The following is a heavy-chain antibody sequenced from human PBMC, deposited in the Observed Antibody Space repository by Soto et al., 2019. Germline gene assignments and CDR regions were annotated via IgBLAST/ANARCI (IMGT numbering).Heavy chain of an antibody. CDR3: AHILGIGGYYEGFDY. Sequence: QITLKESGPTLVKPTRTLTLTCTFSGFSLSTPSGVGVGWIRQPPGKALEWLAFIYWDDENRYSPSLKSRLTITKDTSKNQVVLIMTNMDPVDTATYYCAHILGIGGYYEGFDYWGQGALVTVSS. V-gene: IGHV2-5*02. CDR2: IYWDDEN. J-gene: IGHJ4*02. D-gene: IGHD3-22*01. CDR1: GFSLSTPSGVG.